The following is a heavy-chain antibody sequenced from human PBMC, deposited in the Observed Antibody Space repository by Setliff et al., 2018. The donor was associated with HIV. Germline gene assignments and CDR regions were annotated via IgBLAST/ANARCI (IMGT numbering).Heavy chain of an antibody. CDR3: ARVFTAGRREYYFDL. J-gene: IGHJ4*02. Sequence: SETLSLTCTVSGGSISTYYWSWIRQPPGKGLEWVGYIYYSGSTNYNPSLKSRVTISVDTSKHHFSLRLSSVTAADTAVYYCARVFTAGRREYYFDLWGQGTLVTVSS. D-gene: IGHD6-6*01. CDR1: GGSISTYY. V-gene: IGHV4-59*08. CDR2: IYYSGST.